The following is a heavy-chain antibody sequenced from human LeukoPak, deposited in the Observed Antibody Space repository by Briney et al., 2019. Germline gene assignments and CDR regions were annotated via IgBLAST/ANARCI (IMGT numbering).Heavy chain of an antibody. CDR3: ARVMITFGGVIAELGY. CDR2: IIPIFGTA. J-gene: IGHJ4*02. V-gene: IGHV1-69*13. Sequence: ASVKVSCKASGGTFSSYAISWVRQAPGQGLEWMGGIIPIFGTANYAQKFQGRVTITADESTSTAYMELSSLRSDDTALYYCARVMITFGGVIAELGYWGQGTLVTVSS. D-gene: IGHD3-16*02. CDR1: GGTFSSYA.